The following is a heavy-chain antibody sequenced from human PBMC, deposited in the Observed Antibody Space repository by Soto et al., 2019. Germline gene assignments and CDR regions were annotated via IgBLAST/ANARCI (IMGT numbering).Heavy chain of an antibody. CDR3: ARLPRDCNQTSCYYADH. D-gene: IGHD3-3*01. CDR2: MYPCGSDT. V-gene: IGHV5-51*01. J-gene: IGHJ4*02. Sequence: GEALKISCRGSGYDFNANWFGWVRQLPGRGLDWVGIMYPCGSDTMYNPSLQGHVTLSVDVTVSPAFLQWRSLATPDTGMYSCARLPRDCNQTSCYYADHWGQGTQVTVSS. CDR1: GYDFNANW.